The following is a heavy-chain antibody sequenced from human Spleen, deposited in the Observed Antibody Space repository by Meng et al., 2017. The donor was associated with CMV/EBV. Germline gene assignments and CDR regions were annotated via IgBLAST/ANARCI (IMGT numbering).Heavy chain of an antibody. D-gene: IGHD6-19*01. CDR2: IDWDDDE. V-gene: IGHV2-70D*14. CDR3: ARMGSSSGWFFDY. Sequence: SGPTLVKPTQTLTLTCTFSGFSLSTTRMRVSWIRQPPGNALEWLARIDWDDDEFYSTSLKTRPTISKDTSKNQVVLTMTNMDPVDTATYYCARMGSSSGWFFDYWGQGTLVTVSS. CDR1: GFSLSTTRMR. J-gene: IGHJ4*02.